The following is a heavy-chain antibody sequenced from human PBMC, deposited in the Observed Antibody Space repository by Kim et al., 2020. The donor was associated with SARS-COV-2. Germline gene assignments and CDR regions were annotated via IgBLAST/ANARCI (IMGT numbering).Heavy chain of an antibody. Sequence: SETLSLTCTVSGGSISSGGYYWSWIRQHPGKGLEWIGYIYYSGSTYYNPSLKSRVTISVDTSKNQFSLKLSSVTAADTAVYYCARGFRVVPAAPLAFYYGMDVWGQGTTVTVSS. J-gene: IGHJ6*02. D-gene: IGHD2-2*01. CDR2: IYYSGST. CDR1: GGSISSGGYY. V-gene: IGHV4-31*03. CDR3: ARGFRVVPAAPLAFYYGMDV.